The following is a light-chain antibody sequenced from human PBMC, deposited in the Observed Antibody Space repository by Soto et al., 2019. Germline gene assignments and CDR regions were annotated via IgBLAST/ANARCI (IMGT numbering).Light chain of an antibody. Sequence: DIQMTQSPSSLSASVGDRVTITCQASQDINNYLNWYQHKPGKAPKLLIYDASNLEPGVPLRFSGSGSGTHFSFTISSLQPEDIATYYCQQYDSSPRTFGQGTKVDIK. CDR3: QQYDSSPRT. CDR2: DAS. J-gene: IGKJ1*01. CDR1: QDINNY. V-gene: IGKV1-33*01.